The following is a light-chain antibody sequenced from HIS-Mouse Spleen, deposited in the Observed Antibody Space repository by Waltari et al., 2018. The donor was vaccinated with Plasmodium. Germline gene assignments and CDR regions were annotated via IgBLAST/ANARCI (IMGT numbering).Light chain of an antibody. CDR2: GAS. V-gene: IGKV3-20*01. CDR1: QSVSSSY. Sequence: EIVLTQSPGTLSLSPGERATLSCRASQSVSSSYLAWYQQKPGQAPRLLIYGASSRATGLPDRFSGGRSVTDFTLTISRLEPEEFAVDYCQQYGSSPYTFGQGTKLEIK. J-gene: IGKJ2*01. CDR3: QQYGSSPYT.